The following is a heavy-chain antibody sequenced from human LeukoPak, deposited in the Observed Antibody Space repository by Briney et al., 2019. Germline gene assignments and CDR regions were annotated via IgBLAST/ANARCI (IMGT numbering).Heavy chain of an antibody. D-gene: IGHD5-24*01. CDR3: AKDFRMAAYYFDY. Sequence: GGPLRLSCAASGFTFSSYAMHWVRQAPGKGLEWVAVISYDGSNKYYADSVKGRFTISRDNSKNTLYLQMNSLRAEDTAVYYCAKDFRMAAYYFDYWGQGTLVTVSS. J-gene: IGHJ4*02. V-gene: IGHV3-30-3*01. CDR2: ISYDGSNK. CDR1: GFTFSSYA.